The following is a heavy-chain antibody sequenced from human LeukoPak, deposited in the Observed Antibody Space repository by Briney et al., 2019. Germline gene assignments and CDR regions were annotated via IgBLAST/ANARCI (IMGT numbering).Heavy chain of an antibody. CDR2: INPNTGNT. D-gene: IGHD3-22*01. CDR3: ARDQGGYPFDY. J-gene: IGHJ4*02. Sequence: ASVKVSCKPSGYTFTGYYMYWVRQAPGQGLEWMGWINPNTGNTNYAQKLQGRVTMTTDTSTSTAYMELRSLRSDDTAVYYCARDQGGYPFDYWGQGTLVTVSS. CDR1: GYTFTGYY. V-gene: IGHV1-18*04.